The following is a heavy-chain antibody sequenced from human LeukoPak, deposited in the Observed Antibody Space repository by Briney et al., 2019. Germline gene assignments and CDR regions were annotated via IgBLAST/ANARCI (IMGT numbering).Heavy chain of an antibody. J-gene: IGHJ4*02. CDR2: IYPGDSDT. V-gene: IGHV5-51*01. CDR1: GYSFTSYC. D-gene: IGHD4-4*01. Sequence: GESLKISCKGSGYSFTSYCIGWVRQMPGKGLEWMGIIYPGDSDTRYSPSFQGQVTISADKSISTAYLQWSSLKASDTAMYYCARHVTRTLYYFDYWGQGTLVTVSS. CDR3: ARHVTRTLYYFDY.